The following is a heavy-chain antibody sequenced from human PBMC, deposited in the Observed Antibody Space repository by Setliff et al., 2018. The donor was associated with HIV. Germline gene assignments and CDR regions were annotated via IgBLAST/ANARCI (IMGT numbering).Heavy chain of an antibody. J-gene: IGHJ4*02. V-gene: IGHV4-39*07. CDR1: VGSFSNTNYC. Sequence: SETLSLTCNVSVGSFSNTNYCWGWIRQPPGKGLEWIGSFHYSGPTSYNPSLRRRVTISVDTSKNQFSLKLSSVTAADTAVYYCARDGEGASAPDYWGQGTLVTVSS. CDR2: FHYSGPT. CDR3: ARDGEGASAPDY. D-gene: IGHD1-26*01.